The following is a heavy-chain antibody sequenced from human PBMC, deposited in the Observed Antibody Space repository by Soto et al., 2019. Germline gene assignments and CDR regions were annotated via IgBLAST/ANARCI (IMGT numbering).Heavy chain of an antibody. CDR1: GFIVSSNY. D-gene: IGHD2-8*01. J-gene: IGHJ4*02. CDR3: VARRNGADY. Sequence: EVQLVETGGGLIQPGGSLRLSCAASGFIVSSNYMSWVRQAPGKGLDWVSVIYSGGSTYHADSVKGRFTTSRDNSKNTLYLQMNNLSAEATAVYYCVARRNGADYWGQGTVVTVSS. V-gene: IGHV3-53*02. CDR2: IYSGGST.